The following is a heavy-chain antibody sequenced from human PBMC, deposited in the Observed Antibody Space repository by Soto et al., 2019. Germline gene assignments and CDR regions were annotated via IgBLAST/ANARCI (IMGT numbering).Heavy chain of an antibody. V-gene: IGHV3-23*01. Sequence: GGSLRLSCAASGFTFSSYAMSWVRQAPGKGLEWVSGISGSGGTTYYADSVKGRFTISRDNSKNTLFLQMNSLRAEDTAVYYCAKTYSSSSHYYYYMDVWGKGTTVTVS. CDR2: ISGSGGTT. CDR3: AKTYSSSSHYYYYMDV. D-gene: IGHD6-6*01. J-gene: IGHJ6*03. CDR1: GFTFSSYA.